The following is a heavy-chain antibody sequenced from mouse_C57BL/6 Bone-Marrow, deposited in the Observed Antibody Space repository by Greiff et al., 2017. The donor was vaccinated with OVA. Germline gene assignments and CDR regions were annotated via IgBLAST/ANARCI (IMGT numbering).Heavy chain of an antibody. J-gene: IGHJ2*01. CDR1: GFTFSSYG. Sequence: EVQVVESGGDLVKPGGSLKLSCAASGFTFSSYGMSWVRQTPDKRLEWVATISSGGSYTYYPDSVKGRFTISRDNAKNTLYLQMSSLKSEDTAMDYCARHGDYGSLVDYWGQGTTLTVSS. CDR3: ARHGDYGSLVDY. CDR2: ISSGGSYT. V-gene: IGHV5-6*01. D-gene: IGHD1-1*01.